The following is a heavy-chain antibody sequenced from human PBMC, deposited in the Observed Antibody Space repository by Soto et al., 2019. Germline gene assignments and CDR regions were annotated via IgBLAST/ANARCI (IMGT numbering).Heavy chain of an antibody. J-gene: IGHJ4*02. CDR3: AKEGSDYGDYGLNY. Sequence: QVQLVESGGGVVQPGRSLRLSCAASGFTFSSYGMHWVRQAPGKGLEWVAVISYDGSNKYFADSVKGRFTISRDNSKNTRYLQMNSLRAEDTAVYYCAKEGSDYGDYGLNYWGQGTLVTVSS. D-gene: IGHD4-17*01. V-gene: IGHV3-30*18. CDR2: ISYDGSNK. CDR1: GFTFSSYG.